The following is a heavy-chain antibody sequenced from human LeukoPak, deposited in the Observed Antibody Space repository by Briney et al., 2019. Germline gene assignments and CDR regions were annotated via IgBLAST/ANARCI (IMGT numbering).Heavy chain of an antibody. CDR1: GYTFTGYY. D-gene: IGHD2-2*01. V-gene: IGHV1-2*02. CDR2: INPNSGGT. Sequence: ASVKVSCKASGYTFTGYYMHWVRQAPGQGLEWMGWINPNSGGTNYAQKFQGRVTMTRDTSISTAYMELSRLRSDDTAVYYCANMFYRQLPKKKNPGIDYWGQGTLVTVSS. J-gene: IGHJ4*02. CDR3: ANMFYRQLPKKKNPGIDY.